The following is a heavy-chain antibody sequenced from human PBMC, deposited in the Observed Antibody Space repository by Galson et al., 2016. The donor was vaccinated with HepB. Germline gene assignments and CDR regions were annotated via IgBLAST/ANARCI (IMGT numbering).Heavy chain of an antibody. D-gene: IGHD3-3*01. CDR2: IYQGETA. CDR3: ARGTYDFWGGFSPTEYYFDY. V-gene: IGHV4-30-2*01. J-gene: IGHJ4*02. CDR1: GVSITSGGFS. Sequence: TLSLTCAVSGVSITSGGFSWNWIRQPPGKGLEWIGYIYQGETAYYSPSLRSRVTMALHRTNNLFSLKLSSVTAADTAVYYCARGTYDFWGGFSPTEYYFDYWGQGTLLTVSS.